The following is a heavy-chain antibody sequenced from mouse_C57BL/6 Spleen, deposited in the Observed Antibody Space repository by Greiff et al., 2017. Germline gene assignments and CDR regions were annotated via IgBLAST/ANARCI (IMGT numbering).Heavy chain of an antibody. CDR2: INYDGSST. CDR3: ARDRGPLYAMDY. V-gene: IGHV5-16*01. D-gene: IGHD3-1*01. J-gene: IGHJ4*01. CDR1: GFTFSDYY. Sequence: EVHLVESEGGLVQPGSSMKLSCTASGFTFSDYYMAWVRQVPEKGLEWVANINYDGSSTYYLDSLKSRFIISRDNAKNILYLQMSSLKSEDTATYYCARDRGPLYAMDYWGQGTSVTVSS.